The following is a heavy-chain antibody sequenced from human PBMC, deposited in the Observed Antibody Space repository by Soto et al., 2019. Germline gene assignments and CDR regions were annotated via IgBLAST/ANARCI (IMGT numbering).Heavy chain of an antibody. CDR1: GGSVSSGSYY. Sequence: SETLSLTCTVSGGSVSSGSYYWGWIRQPPGKGLEWIGRIYYSGSTNYNPSLKRRVTISIDTSKNQFSLKLSSVTAADTAVYYCARGHTNSGSPVDYWGQGTLVTVSS. D-gene: IGHD1-26*01. J-gene: IGHJ4*02. V-gene: IGHV4-39*01. CDR3: ARGHTNSGSPVDY. CDR2: IYYSGST.